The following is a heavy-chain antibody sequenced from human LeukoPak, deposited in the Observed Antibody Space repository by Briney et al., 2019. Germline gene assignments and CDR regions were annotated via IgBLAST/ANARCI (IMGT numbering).Heavy chain of an antibody. CDR3: TRVPSGSYSPYSDY. CDR1: GFPFGDYA. J-gene: IGHJ4*02. V-gene: IGHV3-49*03. CDR2: FRSKAYGGTT. D-gene: IGHD1-26*01. Sequence: PGGSRKLSCTASGFPFGDYAMSWFRQAPGKGRGGVGFFRSKAYGGTTEYAASVKGRFTISRDDSKSIAYLQMNSLKTEDTAVYYCTRVPSGSYSPYSDYWGQGTLVTVSS.